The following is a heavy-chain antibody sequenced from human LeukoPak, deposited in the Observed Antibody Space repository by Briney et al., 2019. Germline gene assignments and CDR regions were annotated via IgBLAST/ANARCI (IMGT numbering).Heavy chain of an antibody. D-gene: IGHD6-13*01. CDR3: TRTLGMRSSTWSFDY. Sequence: ASVKVSCKSPGYTFTSYNIHWVRQAPGQGLEWMGIINPTSGGTTTAQKFQGRVTLTRDTSTNTVYLALNNLKSADTAVYYCTRTLGMRSSTWSFDYWGQGTLVTVSS. CDR2: INPTSGGT. J-gene: IGHJ4*02. V-gene: IGHV1-46*01. CDR1: GYTFTSYN.